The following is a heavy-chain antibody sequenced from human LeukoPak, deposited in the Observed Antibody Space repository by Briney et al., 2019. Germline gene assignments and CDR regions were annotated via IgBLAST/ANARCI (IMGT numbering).Heavy chain of an antibody. J-gene: IGHJ6*02. CDR3: ARAGLILREGFYYYYGMDV. D-gene: IGHD2-15*01. CDR2: IYYSGST. Sequence: PSETLSLTCTVSGGSISSSRYYWAWIRQHPGKGLERIGYIYYSGSTYYNPSLKSRVTISVDTSKNQFSLKLSSVTAADTAVYYCARAGLILREGFYYYYGMDVWGQGTTVTVSS. V-gene: IGHV4-31*03. CDR1: GGSISSSRYY.